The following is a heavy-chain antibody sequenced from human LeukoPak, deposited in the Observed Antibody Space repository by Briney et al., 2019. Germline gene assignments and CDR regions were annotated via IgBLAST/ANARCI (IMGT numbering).Heavy chain of an antibody. D-gene: IGHD4-17*01. CDR1: GGSFSGYY. V-gene: IGHV4-34*01. CDR3: ARTYGTQ. J-gene: IGHJ4*02. CDR2: INHSGST. Sequence: SETLSLTCAVYGGSFSGYYWTWIRQPPGKGLEWIGEINHSGSTNYNPSLKSRVTISVDTSKNHLSLKLNSVTAADTAVYYCARTYGTQWGQGTLVTVSS.